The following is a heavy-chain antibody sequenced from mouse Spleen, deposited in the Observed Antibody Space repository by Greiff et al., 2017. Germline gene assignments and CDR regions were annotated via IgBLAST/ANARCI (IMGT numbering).Heavy chain of an antibody. CDR2: ISSGGSYT. CDR1: GFTFSSYG. Sequence: EVQVVESGGDLVKPGGSLKLSCAASGFTFSSYGMSWVRQTPDKRLEWVATISSGGSYTYYPDSVKGRFTISRDNAKNTLYLQMSSLKSEDTAMYYCARQITTVVGTYYFDYWGQGTTLTVSS. CDR3: ARQITTVVGTYYFDY. J-gene: IGHJ2*01. D-gene: IGHD1-1*01. V-gene: IGHV5-6*01.